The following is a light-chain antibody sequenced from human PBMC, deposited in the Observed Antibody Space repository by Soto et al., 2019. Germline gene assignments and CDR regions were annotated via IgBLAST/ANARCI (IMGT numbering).Light chain of an antibody. J-gene: IGKJ3*01. Sequence: EIVMTQSPATLSVSPGERATLSCRASQSVSDNLAWYQQKPGQAPRLLLYGAFTRASAIPARFSCSGSGTEFTLNISSLQSEDFAVYYCQQYNKWPPSFSFGPGTKVDIK. CDR3: QQYNKWPPSFS. CDR1: QSVSDN. CDR2: GAF. V-gene: IGKV3-15*01.